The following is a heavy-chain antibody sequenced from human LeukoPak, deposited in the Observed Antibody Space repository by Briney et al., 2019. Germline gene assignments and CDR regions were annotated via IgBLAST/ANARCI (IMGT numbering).Heavy chain of an antibody. CDR2: INPNSGGT. D-gene: IGHD2-15*01. CDR1: GYTFTGYY. Sequence: ASVKVSCKASGYTFTGYYMHWVRQAPGQGLEWMGRINPNSGGTNYAQKFQGRVTMTRDTSNSTAYMELSRLRSDDTAVYYCARVYRRIYCSGGSCYPLTSDDAFDIWGQGTMVTVSS. V-gene: IGHV1-2*06. J-gene: IGHJ3*02. CDR3: ARVYRRIYCSGGSCYPLTSDDAFDI.